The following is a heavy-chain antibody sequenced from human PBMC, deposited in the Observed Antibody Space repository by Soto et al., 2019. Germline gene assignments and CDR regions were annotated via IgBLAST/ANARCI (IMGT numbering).Heavy chain of an antibody. CDR3: ARDGYSNYIDY. J-gene: IGHJ4*02. CDR2: IWYDGSNK. D-gene: IGHD4-4*01. V-gene: IGHV3-33*01. Sequence: LRLSCAASGFTFSSYGMHWVRQAPGKGLEWVAVIWYDGSNKYYADSVKGRFTISRDNSKNTLYLQMNSLRAEDTAVYYCARDGYSNYIDYWGQGTLVTVSS. CDR1: GFTFSSYG.